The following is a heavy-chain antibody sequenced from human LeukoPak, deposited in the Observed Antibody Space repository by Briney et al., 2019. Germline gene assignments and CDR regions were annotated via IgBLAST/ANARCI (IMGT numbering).Heavy chain of an antibody. V-gene: IGHV1-18*04. J-gene: IGHJ5*02. CDR1: GYTFTSYY. CDR2: ISAYNGNT. D-gene: IGHD6-13*01. CDR3: ARSKFPVSRIANNWFDP. Sequence: GASVKVSCKASGYTFTSYYMHWVRQAPGQGLEWMGWISAYNGNTNYAQKLQGRVTMTTDTSTSTAYMELRSLRSDDTAVYYCARSKFPVSRIANNWFDPWGQGTLVTVSS.